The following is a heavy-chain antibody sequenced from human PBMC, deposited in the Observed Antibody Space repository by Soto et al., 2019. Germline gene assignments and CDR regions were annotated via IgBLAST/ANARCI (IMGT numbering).Heavy chain of an antibody. CDR1: VDSVSSSSVT. CDR3: VRLIGNSWLDF. Sequence: SQTLSLTCVISVDSVSSSSVTWNWIRQSPSRGLEWLGRTYYRSRWYNDYAESVKSRIIINPDTSKNQFSLHLNSVTPEDTAVYYCVRLIGNSWLDFWGQGTLVT. V-gene: IGHV6-1*01. J-gene: IGHJ5*01. D-gene: IGHD1-26*01. CDR2: TYYRSRWYN.